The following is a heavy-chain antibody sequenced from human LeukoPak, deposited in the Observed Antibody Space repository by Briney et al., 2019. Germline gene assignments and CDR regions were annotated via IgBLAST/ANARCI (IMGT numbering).Heavy chain of an antibody. J-gene: IGHJ4*02. CDR1: GFTFSSYW. Sequence: GGSLRLSCAASGFTFSSYWMSWVRQAPGKGLEWVSYISDSGSTKYYADSVKGRFTISRDNAKNSMYLQMNSLRAEDTAVYYCVREGYYDSSGYLGVFDYWGQGTLVTVSS. D-gene: IGHD3-22*01. CDR3: VREGYYDSSGYLGVFDY. CDR2: ISDSGSTK. V-gene: IGHV3-48*04.